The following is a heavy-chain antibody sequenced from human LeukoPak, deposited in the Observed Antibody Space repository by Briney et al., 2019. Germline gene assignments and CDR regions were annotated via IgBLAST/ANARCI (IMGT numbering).Heavy chain of an antibody. D-gene: IGHD2-15*01. Sequence: PGGSLRLSCAAPGFTFSSYEMNWVRQAPGKGLEWVSYISSSGSTIYYADSVKGRFTISRDNAKNSLYLQMNSLRAEDTAVYYCARGHPGIVVVVAATPFDYWGQGILVTVSS. CDR1: GFTFSSYE. CDR2: ISSSGSTI. CDR3: ARGHPGIVVVVAATPFDY. J-gene: IGHJ4*02. V-gene: IGHV3-48*03.